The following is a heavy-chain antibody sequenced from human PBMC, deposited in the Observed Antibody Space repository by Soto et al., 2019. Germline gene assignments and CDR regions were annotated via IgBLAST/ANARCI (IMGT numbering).Heavy chain of an antibody. V-gene: IGHV4-4*02. D-gene: IGHD2-8*01. CDR2: INHSGST. Sequence: TLSLTCAVSGGSISSSNYWSWIRQPPGKGLEWIGEINHSGSTNYNPSLKSRVTISVDTSASTAYMELSSLRSEDTAVYYCARARSFQWAEYFQHWGQGTLVTVSS. J-gene: IGHJ1*01. CDR1: GGSISSSNY. CDR3: ARARSFQWAEYFQH.